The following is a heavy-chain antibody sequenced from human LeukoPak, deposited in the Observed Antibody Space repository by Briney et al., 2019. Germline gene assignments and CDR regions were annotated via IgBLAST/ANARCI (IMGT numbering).Heavy chain of an antibody. D-gene: IGHD3-10*01. CDR3: AAGLWFGDRAFDY. Sequence: SETLSLTCAVSGYSISSGYYWGWIRQPPGKGLEGIGSIYHSGSTYYNPSLKSRVTISVDTSKNQFSLKLSSVTAADTAVYYCAAGLWFGDRAFDYWGQGTLVTVSS. V-gene: IGHV4-38-2*01. CDR2: IYHSGST. CDR1: GYSISSGYY. J-gene: IGHJ4*02.